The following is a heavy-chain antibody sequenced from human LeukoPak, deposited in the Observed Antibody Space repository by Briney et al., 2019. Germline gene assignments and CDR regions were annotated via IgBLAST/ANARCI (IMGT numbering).Heavy chain of an antibody. V-gene: IGHV5-51*01. J-gene: IGHJ4*02. CDR3: VRGLPLDY. D-gene: IGHD4-11*01. CDR1: SYIFTSHW. Sequence: GESLKISCKGSSYIFTSHWIGWVRQMPGKGLEWMGIIFPGDSHTRYSPSFQGQVTISADKSISTAYLQWSSLKASDTAMYYCVRGLPLDYWGQGTLVTVSS. CDR2: IFPGDSHT.